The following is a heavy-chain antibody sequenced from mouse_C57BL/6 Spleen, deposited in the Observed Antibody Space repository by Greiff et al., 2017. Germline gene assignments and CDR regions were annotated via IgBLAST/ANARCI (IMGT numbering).Heavy chain of an antibody. V-gene: IGHV14-1*01. CDR3: SPLLGNAMDY. CDR2: IDPEDGDT. Sequence: EVQLQESGAELVRPGASVKLSCTASGFNIKDYYMHWVKQRPEQGLEWIGRIDPEDGDTEYAPKFQGKATMTADPSSNTAYLQLSSLTSEDTAVYYCSPLLGNAMDYWGQGTSVTVSS. J-gene: IGHJ4*01. CDR1: GFNIKDYY. D-gene: IGHD4-1*01.